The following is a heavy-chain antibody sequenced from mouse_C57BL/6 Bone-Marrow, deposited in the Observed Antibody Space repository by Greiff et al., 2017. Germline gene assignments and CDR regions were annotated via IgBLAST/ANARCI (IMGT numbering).Heavy chain of an antibody. CDR2: IYPGDGDT. V-gene: IGHV1-80*01. D-gene: IGHD2-5*01. J-gene: IGHJ3*01. Sequence: QVQLQQSGAELVKPGASVKISCKASGYAFSSYWMNWVKQRPGKGLEWIGQIYPGDGDTNYNGKFKGKATLTADKSSSTAYMQLSSLTSEDSAVYFWASEATYSNYLFAYWGQGTLVTVSA. CDR3: ASEATYSNYLFAY. CDR1: GYAFSSYW.